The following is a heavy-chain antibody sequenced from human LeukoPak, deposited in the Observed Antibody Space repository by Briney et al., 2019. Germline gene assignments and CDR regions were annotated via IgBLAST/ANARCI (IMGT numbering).Heavy chain of an antibody. J-gene: IGHJ4*02. Sequence: GGSLRLSCAASGFTLSSYWMHWVRQAPGKGLVWVSRINSDGSTTSYADSVKGRFTISRDTAKNTLYLQMNSLRAEDTAVYYCARESRLNYDFWSGYHFDYWGQGTLVTVSS. CDR2: INSDGSTT. V-gene: IGHV3-74*01. D-gene: IGHD3-3*01. CDR3: ARESRLNYDFWSGYHFDY. CDR1: GFTLSSYW.